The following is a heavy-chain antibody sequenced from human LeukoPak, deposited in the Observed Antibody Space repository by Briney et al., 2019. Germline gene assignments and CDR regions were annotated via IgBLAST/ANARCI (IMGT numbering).Heavy chain of an antibody. CDR2: IYHSGST. D-gene: IGHD5-24*01. CDR3: ARRGDGYKGAFDI. V-gene: IGHV4-4*02. Sequence: SETLSLTCAVSGGSISSSNWWSWVRQPPGKGLEWIGEIYHSGSTNYNPSLKSRVTISVDKSKNQFSLKLSSVTAADTAVYYCARRGDGYKGAFDIWGQGTMVTVSS. J-gene: IGHJ3*02. CDR1: GGSISSSNW.